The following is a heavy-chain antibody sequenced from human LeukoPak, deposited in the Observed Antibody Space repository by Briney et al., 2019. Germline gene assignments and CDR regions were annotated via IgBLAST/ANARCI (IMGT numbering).Heavy chain of an antibody. CDR1: GGSFSSEA. J-gene: IGHJ4*02. V-gene: IGHV1-69*05. CDR3: GRKAGDCGGGSCYSIDY. D-gene: IGHD2-15*01. Sequence: SVKVSCKAFGGSFSSEAISWVRQAPGQGLEWMGGIIPIFGTANYAQKFQGRVTITTDESTSTAYMDVSSLRSEDTAVYYCGRKAGDCGGGSCYSIDYWGQGTLVTVSS. CDR2: IIPIFGTA.